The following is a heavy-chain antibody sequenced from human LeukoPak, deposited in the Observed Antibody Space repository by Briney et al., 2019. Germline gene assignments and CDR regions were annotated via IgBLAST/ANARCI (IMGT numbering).Heavy chain of an antibody. Sequence: ASVKVSCKASGGTFISYAISWVRQAPGQGLEWMGGIIPIFGTANYAQKFQGRVTITADESTSTAYMELSSLRSEDTAVYYCARGDGPGYYDILTGYRPFDYWGQGTLVTVSS. V-gene: IGHV1-69*13. CDR2: IIPIFGTA. D-gene: IGHD3-9*01. CDR1: GGTFISYA. CDR3: ARGDGPGYYDILTGYRPFDY. J-gene: IGHJ4*02.